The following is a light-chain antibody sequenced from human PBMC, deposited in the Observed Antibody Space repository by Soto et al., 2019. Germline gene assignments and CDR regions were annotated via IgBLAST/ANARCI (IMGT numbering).Light chain of an antibody. Sequence: QSALTQPASVSGSPGQSITISCTGTSSDVGSYNLVSWYQQHPGKAPKLMNYEGSKRPSGVSNRFSGSKSGNTASLTISGLQAEDEADYYCCSYAGSSTWVFGGGTQLTVL. V-gene: IGLV2-23*01. J-gene: IGLJ3*02. CDR3: CSYAGSSTWV. CDR1: SSDVGSYNL. CDR2: EGS.